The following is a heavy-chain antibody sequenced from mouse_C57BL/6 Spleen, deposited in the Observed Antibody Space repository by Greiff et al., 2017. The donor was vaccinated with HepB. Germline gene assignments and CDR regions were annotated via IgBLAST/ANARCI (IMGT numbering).Heavy chain of an antibody. Sequence: QVQLQQPGAELVKPGASVKLSCKASGYTFTSYWMHWVTQRPGQGLEWIGMIHPNSGSTNYNEKFKSKATLTVDKSSSTAYMQLSSLTSEDSAVYYCARESVYDGYYGDYWGQGTTLTVSS. D-gene: IGHD2-3*01. V-gene: IGHV1-64*01. CDR3: ARESVYDGYYGDY. CDR1: GYTFTSYW. CDR2: IHPNSGST. J-gene: IGHJ2*01.